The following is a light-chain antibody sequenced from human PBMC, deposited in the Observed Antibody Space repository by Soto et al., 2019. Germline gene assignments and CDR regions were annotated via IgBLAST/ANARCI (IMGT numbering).Light chain of an antibody. J-gene: IGKJ1*01. Sequence: EIVLTQSPGTLSLSPGERATLSCRASQSMSSTYLAWYRQKPGQAPRLLIYAASSRATGIPDRFSGSGSGTDFTLNISRLEPEDFAVYYCQQYYASSWTFGQGTRVEIK. CDR1: QSMSSTY. V-gene: IGKV3-20*01. CDR3: QQYYASSWT. CDR2: AAS.